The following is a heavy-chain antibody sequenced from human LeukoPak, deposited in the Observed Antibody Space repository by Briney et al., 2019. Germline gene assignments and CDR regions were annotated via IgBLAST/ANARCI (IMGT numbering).Heavy chain of an antibody. CDR2: IKQDGSEK. CDR1: GFTFSSYW. V-gene: IGHV3-7*03. J-gene: IGHJ4*02. Sequence: GGSLRLSCAASGFTFSSYWMSWVRQAPGKGLEWVANIKQDGSEKYYVDSVKGRFTISRDNAKNSLFLQMNSLRAEDTAIYYCARPNTPLIVVMTAALDYWGQGTLVTVSS. CDR3: ARPNTPLIVVMTAALDY. D-gene: IGHD2-21*02.